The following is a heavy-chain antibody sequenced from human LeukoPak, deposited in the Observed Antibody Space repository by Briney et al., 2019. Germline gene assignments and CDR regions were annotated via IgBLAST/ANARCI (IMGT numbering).Heavy chain of an antibody. V-gene: IGHV3-23*01. CDR1: GFTFTTYA. Sequence: GGSLRLSCAASGFTFTTYAMSWVRQAPGKGLEWVSLISGSGGGTYYADSVKGRFTISRDNAKNTLYLQMNSLRAEDTAVYYCARGVVNDAFDIWGQGTMVTVSS. J-gene: IGHJ3*02. CDR3: ARGVVNDAFDI. CDR2: ISGSGGGT. D-gene: IGHD3-22*01.